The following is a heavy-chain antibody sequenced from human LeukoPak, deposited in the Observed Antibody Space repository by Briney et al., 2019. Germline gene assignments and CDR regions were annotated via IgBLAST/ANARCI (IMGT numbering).Heavy chain of an antibody. CDR2: IYSGGST. D-gene: IGHD6-19*01. CDR3: ARDKGSGWYSYFDY. J-gene: IGHJ4*02. Sequence: GGSLRLSCAASGFTVSSNYMSWVRQAPGKGLEWVSVIYSGGSTYYADSVKGRFTISRDNSKNTLYLQMNSLRAEDTAVYYCARDKGSGWYSYFDYWGQGTLVTVSS. V-gene: IGHV3-53*01. CDR1: GFTVSSNY.